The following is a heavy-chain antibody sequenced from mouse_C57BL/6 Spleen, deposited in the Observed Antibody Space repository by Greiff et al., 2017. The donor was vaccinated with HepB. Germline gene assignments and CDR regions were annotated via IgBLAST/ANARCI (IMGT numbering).Heavy chain of an antibody. CDR1: GFSFNTYA. CDR2: IRSKSNNYAT. CDR3: VGREEYYAMDY. V-gene: IGHV10-1*01. Sequence: EVQLVESGGGLVQPKGSLKLSCAASGFSFNTYAMNWVRQAPGKGLEWVARIRSKSNNYATYYADSVKDRFTISRDDSESMLYLQMNNLKTDDTAMYYCVGREEYYAMDYWGQGTSVTVSS. J-gene: IGHJ4*01.